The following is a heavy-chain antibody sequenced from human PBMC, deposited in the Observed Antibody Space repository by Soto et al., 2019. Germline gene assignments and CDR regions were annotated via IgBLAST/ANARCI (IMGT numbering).Heavy chain of an antibody. CDR3: AADLPDWGAYAFVY. CDR1: GFTFNGAW. CDR2: VKSKVDGETI. D-gene: IGHD3-16*01. Sequence: EVQLVESGGGLVEPGGSLRLSCAASGFTFNGAWMNWVRQGPGKGLEWVGRVKSKVDGETIDYAAPVKARFTISRDDSRHPVYLQMHSLSTEDTAMYYCAADLPDWGAYAFVYWGQGALVTVSS. J-gene: IGHJ4*02. V-gene: IGHV3-15*07.